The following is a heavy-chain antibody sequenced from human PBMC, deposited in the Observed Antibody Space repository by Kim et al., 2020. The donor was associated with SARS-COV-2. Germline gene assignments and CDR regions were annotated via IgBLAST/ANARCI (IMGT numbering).Heavy chain of an antibody. Sequence: SVKVSCKASGFTFTSSAVQWVRQARGQRLEWIGWIVVGSGNTNYAQKFQERVTITRDMSTSTAYMELSSLRSEDTAVYYCAADSPIVVRGVKGFDPWGQGTLVTVSS. CDR3: AADSPIVVRGVKGFDP. J-gene: IGHJ5*02. CDR2: IVVGSGNT. CDR1: GFTFTSSA. V-gene: IGHV1-58*01. D-gene: IGHD3-10*01.